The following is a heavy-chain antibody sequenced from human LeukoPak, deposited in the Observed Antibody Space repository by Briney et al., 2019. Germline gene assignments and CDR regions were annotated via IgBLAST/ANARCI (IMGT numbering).Heavy chain of an antibody. V-gene: IGHV4-59*01. Sequence: PSETLSLTCTASGGSISSYYWSWIRQPPGKGLEWIGYIYYNGSTNYNPSLKSRVTISVDTSKNQFSLKLSSVTAADTDVYYCARGHGTVMGIWFGELLYPYNWFDPWGQGTLVTVSS. CDR2: IYYNGST. CDR1: GGSISSYY. D-gene: IGHD3-10*01. CDR3: ARGHGTVMGIWFGELLYPYNWFDP. J-gene: IGHJ5*02.